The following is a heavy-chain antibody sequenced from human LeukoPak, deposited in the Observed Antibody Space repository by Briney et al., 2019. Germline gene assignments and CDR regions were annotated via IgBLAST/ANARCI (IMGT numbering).Heavy chain of an antibody. V-gene: IGHV4-31*03. Sequence: SETLSLTCTVSGGSISSGGYYWSWIRQHPGQGLEWIGYIYYSGSTYYNPSLKSRVTISVDTSKNQFSLKLSSVTAADTAVYYCARDSRTGPFRYYGMDVWGQGTTVTVSS. CDR2: IYYSGST. J-gene: IGHJ6*02. D-gene: IGHD3-3*02. CDR1: GGSISSGGYY. CDR3: ARDSRTGPFRYYGMDV.